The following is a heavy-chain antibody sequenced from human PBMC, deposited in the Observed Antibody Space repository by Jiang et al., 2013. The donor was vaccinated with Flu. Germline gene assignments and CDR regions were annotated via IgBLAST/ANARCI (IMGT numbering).Heavy chain of an antibody. CDR2: IYPGDSDT. V-gene: IGHV5-51*01. Sequence: MGIIYPGDSDTRYSPSFQGQVTISADKSISTAYLQWSSLKASDTAMYYCARLDDYGDYWGQGTLVTVSS. CDR3: ARLDDYGDY. J-gene: IGHJ4*02.